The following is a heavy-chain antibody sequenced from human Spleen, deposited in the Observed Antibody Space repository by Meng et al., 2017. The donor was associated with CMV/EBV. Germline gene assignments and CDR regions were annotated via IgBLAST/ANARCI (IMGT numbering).Heavy chain of an antibody. CDR3: ARESGSYLTYYFDY. J-gene: IGHJ4*02. Sequence: SGGSISSGDYYWSWIRQPPGKGLEWIGYIYYSGSTYYNPSLKSRVTISVDTSKNQFSLKLSSVTAADTAVYYCARESGSYLTYYFDYWGQGALVTVSS. V-gene: IGHV4-30-4*08. CDR2: IYYSGST. D-gene: IGHD1-26*01. CDR1: GGSISSGDYY.